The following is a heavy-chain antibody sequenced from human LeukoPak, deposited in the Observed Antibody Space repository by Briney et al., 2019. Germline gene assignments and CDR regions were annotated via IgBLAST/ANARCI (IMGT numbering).Heavy chain of an antibody. CDR1: GGSISSYY. V-gene: IGHV4-59*01. CDR3: ARGDYGDYPFDY. CDR2: IYYSGST. D-gene: IGHD4-17*01. J-gene: IGHJ4*02. Sequence: SETLSLTCTVSGGSISSYYWSWIRQPPGKGLEWVGYIYYSGSTNYNPSPKSRVTISVDTSKNQFSLKLSSVTAADTAVYYCARGDYGDYPFDYWGQGTLVTVSS.